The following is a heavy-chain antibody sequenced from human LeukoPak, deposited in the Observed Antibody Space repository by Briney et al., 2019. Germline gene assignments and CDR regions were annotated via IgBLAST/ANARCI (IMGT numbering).Heavy chain of an antibody. V-gene: IGHV3-53*01. CDR1: GFTVSSNY. D-gene: IGHD1-26*01. CDR3: AREQGSYYFDY. Sequence: GGSLRLSCAASGFTVSSNYMSWVRQAPGKGLEWVSVIYSGGSTYYADSVKGRFTISRDNSKNTLYLQMDSLRAEDTAVYYCAREQGSYYFDYWGQGTLVTVSP. CDR2: IYSGGST. J-gene: IGHJ4*02.